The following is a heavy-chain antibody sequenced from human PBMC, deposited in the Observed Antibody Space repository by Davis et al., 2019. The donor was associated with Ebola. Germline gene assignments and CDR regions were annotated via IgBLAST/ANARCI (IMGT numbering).Heavy chain of an antibody. CDR2: ISWDGVAA. Sequence: GESLKISCAASGFMFSDYAMHWVRQPPGNGLEWVALISWDGVAAYYAYSVKGRFTISRDNRRSSLYLQMNNLRPEDSALYYCARDISPSWSSDYYYGMDVWGQGTTVTVSS. V-gene: IGHV3-43D*03. CDR1: GFMFSDYA. J-gene: IGHJ6*02. D-gene: IGHD1-26*01. CDR3: ARDISPSWSSDYYYGMDV.